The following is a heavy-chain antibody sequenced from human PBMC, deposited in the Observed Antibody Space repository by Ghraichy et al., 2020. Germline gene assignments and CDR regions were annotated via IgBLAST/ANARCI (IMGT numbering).Heavy chain of an antibody. CDR2: IYHSGST. J-gene: IGHJ6*02. D-gene: IGHD1-26*01. V-gene: IGHV4-4*02. CDR1: GGSISSSNW. CDR3: ARACRGSYCDYYYGMDV. Sequence: SETLSLTCAVSGGSISSSNWWSWVRQPPGKGLEWIGEIYHSGSTNYNPSLKSRVTISVDKSKNQFSLKLSSVTAADTAVYYCARACRGSYCDYYYGMDVWGQGTTVTVSS.